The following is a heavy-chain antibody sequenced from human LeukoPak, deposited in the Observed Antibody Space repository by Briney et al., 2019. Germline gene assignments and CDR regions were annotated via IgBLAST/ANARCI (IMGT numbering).Heavy chain of an antibody. CDR3: ARDHGDY. CDR2: ISYDGSNK. J-gene: IGHJ4*02. CDR1: GFTFSSYS. V-gene: IGHV3-30*03. Sequence: GGSLRLSCAASGFTFSSYSMNWVRQAPGKGLEWVAVISYDGSNKYYADSVKGRFTISRDNSKNTLYLQMNSLRAEDTAVYYCARDHGDYWGQGTLVTVSS.